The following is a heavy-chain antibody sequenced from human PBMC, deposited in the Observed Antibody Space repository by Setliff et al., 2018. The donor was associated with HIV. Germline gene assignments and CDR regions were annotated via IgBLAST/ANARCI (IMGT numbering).Heavy chain of an antibody. D-gene: IGHD2-15*01. CDR1: GGSISSSNYY. J-gene: IGHJ3*01. V-gene: IGHV4-39*07. CDR3: ARDRIEVVVDGPHDVFDV. Sequence: SETLSLTCTVSGGSISSSNYYWGWIRQPPGKGLEWIGSLFYTGSTSCNPSLKSRVTISIDTSKNQFSLKLSSVTAADTAVYYCARDRIEVVVDGPHDVFDVWGRGTTVTVSS. CDR2: LFYTGST.